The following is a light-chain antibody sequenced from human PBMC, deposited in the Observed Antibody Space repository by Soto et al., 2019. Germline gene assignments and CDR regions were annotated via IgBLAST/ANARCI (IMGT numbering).Light chain of an antibody. Sequence: SALTQPASVSGSPGQSITISCTGTSSDVGGYNYVSWYQQHPGKAPKLMIYDVSNRPSGVSNRFSGSKSGNTASLTISGLQAEDEADYYCSSYTSSSTSSVVFGGGTKLTVL. J-gene: IGLJ2*01. CDR3: SSYTSSSTSSVV. V-gene: IGLV2-14*01. CDR2: DVS. CDR1: SSDVGGYNY.